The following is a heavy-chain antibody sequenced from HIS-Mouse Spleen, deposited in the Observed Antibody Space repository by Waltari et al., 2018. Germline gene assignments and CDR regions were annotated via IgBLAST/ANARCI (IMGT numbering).Heavy chain of an antibody. V-gene: IGHV4-39*07. CDR2: IYYSGST. D-gene: IGHD6-13*01. CDR3: AREIPYSSSWYDWYFDL. J-gene: IGHJ2*01. Sequence: QLQLQESGPGLLKPSETLSLTRTVSGGSISSRSYYWGWIRQPPGKGLEWIGSIYYSGSTYYNPSLKSRVTISVDTSKNQFSLKLSSVTAADTAVYYCAREIPYSSSWYDWYFDLWGRGTLVTVSS. CDR1: GGSISSRSYY.